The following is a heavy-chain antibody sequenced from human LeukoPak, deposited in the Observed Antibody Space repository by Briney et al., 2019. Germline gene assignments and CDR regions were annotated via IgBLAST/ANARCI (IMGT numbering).Heavy chain of an antibody. V-gene: IGHV3-23*01. D-gene: IGHD6-19*01. CDR2: ISGSGAYS. Sequence: GGSLRLSCAASGFTFSNYAMSWVRQAPGKGLEWVSGISGSGAYSYYADSVKGRFTISRDNSKNTLYVQMNSLRAADTAVYYCAGYSSGWYIYYYYMDVWGKGTTVTVSS. J-gene: IGHJ6*03. CDR1: GFTFSNYA. CDR3: AGYSSGWYIYYYYMDV.